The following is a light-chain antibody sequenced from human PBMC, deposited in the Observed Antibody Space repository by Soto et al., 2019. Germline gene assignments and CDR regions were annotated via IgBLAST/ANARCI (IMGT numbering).Light chain of an antibody. CDR3: ATWDDSRNGYV. J-gene: IGLJ1*01. CDR2: DND. CDR1: TSNIGSNT. V-gene: IGLV1-44*01. Sequence: QSVLTQPPSASGTPGQRVTISASGSTSNIGSNTVSWYQQLPGTAPRLLIYDNDERPSGVPDRFSGSKSATSASLAISGLQPEDEGDYYCATWDDSRNGYVFGPGTTLTVL.